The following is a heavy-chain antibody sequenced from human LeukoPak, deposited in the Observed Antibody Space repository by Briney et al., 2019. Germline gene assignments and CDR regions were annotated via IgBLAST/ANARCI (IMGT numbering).Heavy chain of an antibody. D-gene: IGHD1-7*01. V-gene: IGHV3-30*03. J-gene: IGHJ5*02. CDR1: GFTFSNYG. CDR3: TREGMGTTFSAWFEP. Sequence: GGSLRLSCAASGFTFSNYGMHWVRQAPGKGLEWVAVVSSDGSIDYYADSLRGRFTVSRDNSKNTMFLQFNTLRQEDTAVYYCTREGMGTTFSAWFEPWGQGTLVTVSS. CDR2: VSSDGSID.